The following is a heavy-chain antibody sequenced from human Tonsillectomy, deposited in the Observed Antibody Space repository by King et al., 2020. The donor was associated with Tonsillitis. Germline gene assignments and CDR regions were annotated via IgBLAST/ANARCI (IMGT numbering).Heavy chain of an antibody. V-gene: IGHV1-18*01. D-gene: IGHD5-18*01. Sequence: VQLVQSGAEVKKPGASVKVSCKASGVTFTNYGISWVRQAPGQGLEWMGWISAYNGNTNYAQKLQGRVTMTADKSTSTTYMELKSLRSDDTAVYYCARDEGYSHGSNGAFDICGQGTMGTVSS. J-gene: IGHJ3*02. CDR3: ARDEGYSHGSNGAFDI. CDR2: ISAYNGNT. CDR1: GVTFTNYG.